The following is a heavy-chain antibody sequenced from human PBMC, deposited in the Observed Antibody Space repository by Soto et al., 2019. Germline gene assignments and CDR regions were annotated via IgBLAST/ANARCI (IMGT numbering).Heavy chain of an antibody. CDR3: AKDEVGAVYYYYYGMDV. Sequence: SETLSLTCTVSGGSISNYYWTWIRQPPGKGLEWIGYIYYSGSTNYNPSLKSRVTISVDTSKNQFSLKLSSVTAADTAVYYCAKDEVGAVYYYYYGMDVWGQGTTVTVSS. V-gene: IGHV4-59*01. D-gene: IGHD1-26*01. CDR2: IYYSGST. J-gene: IGHJ6*02. CDR1: GGSISNYY.